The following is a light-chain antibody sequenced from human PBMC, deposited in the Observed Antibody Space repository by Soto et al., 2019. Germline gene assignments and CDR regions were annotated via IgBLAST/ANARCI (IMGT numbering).Light chain of an antibody. CDR1: QDINSW. Sequence: DIQMTQSPSSVSASVGDRVTITCRANQDINSWLTWYQQKPGKAPKVLIYIASRLQPGVPSRFSGRGSGTDFSLTISNLQPEDLATYFCQQSKSFPLTFGGGTKVEIK. CDR3: QQSKSFPLT. CDR2: IAS. V-gene: IGKV1-12*01. J-gene: IGKJ4*01.